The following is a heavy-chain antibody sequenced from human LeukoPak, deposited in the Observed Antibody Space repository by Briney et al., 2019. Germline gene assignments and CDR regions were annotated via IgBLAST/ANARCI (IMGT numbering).Heavy chain of an antibody. J-gene: IGHJ6*03. CDR2: IYYSGST. V-gene: IGHV4-59*01. D-gene: IGHD3-16*01. Sequence: KPSETLSLTCTVSGGSISRYYWSWIRQPPGKGLEWIGYIYYSGSTNYNPSLKSRVTISVDTSKNQFSLKLSSVTAADTAVYYCARGGAHYYYYMDVWGKGTTVTISS. CDR3: ARGGAHYYYYMDV. CDR1: GGSISRYY.